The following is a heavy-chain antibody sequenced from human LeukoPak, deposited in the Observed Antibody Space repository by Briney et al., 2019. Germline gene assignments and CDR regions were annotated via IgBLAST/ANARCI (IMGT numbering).Heavy chain of an antibody. D-gene: IGHD3-3*01. J-gene: IGHJ4*02. CDR3: ANFWSGYYKNYFDY. Sequence: PSETLSLTCTVSGGSISSSSYYWGWIRQPPGKGLEWIGSIYYSGSTYYNPSLKSRVTISVDTSKNQFSLKLSSVTAADTAAYYCANFWSGYYKNYFDYWGQGTLVTVSS. CDR2: IYYSGST. V-gene: IGHV4-39*01. CDR1: GGSISSSSYY.